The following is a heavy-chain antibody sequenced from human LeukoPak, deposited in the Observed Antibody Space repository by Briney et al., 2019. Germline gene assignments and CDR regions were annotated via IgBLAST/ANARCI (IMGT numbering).Heavy chain of an antibody. CDR2: ISAYNGNT. CDR1: GYTFTSYG. CDR3: ARESTSGWYGDY. V-gene: IGHV1-18*01. J-gene: IGHJ4*02. D-gene: IGHD6-19*01. Sequence: ASVKVSCKASGYTFTSYGISWVRQAPGRGLEWMGWISAYNGNTNYAQKFQGRVTMTTDTSTSTAYMELRSLTSDDTAVYYCARESTSGWYGDYWGQGTLVTVSP.